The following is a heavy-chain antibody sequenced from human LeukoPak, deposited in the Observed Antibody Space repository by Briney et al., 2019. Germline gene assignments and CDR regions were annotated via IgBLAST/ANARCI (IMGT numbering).Heavy chain of an antibody. V-gene: IGHV1-3*04. Sequence: ASVTVSCKASGYTFTRYAMHWVRQAPGQRLAWMGWINTGNGNTKYSQKFQDRVTINRDTSASTAYMEMSSLRSEDTAVYYCARRITMVRGVMGGWFDPWGQGTLVTVSS. CDR1: GYTFTRYA. J-gene: IGHJ5*02. D-gene: IGHD3-10*01. CDR3: ARRITMVRGVMGGWFDP. CDR2: INTGNGNT.